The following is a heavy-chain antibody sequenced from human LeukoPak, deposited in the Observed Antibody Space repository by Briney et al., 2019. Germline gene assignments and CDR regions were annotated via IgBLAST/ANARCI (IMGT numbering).Heavy chain of an antibody. CDR1: GGTFSSYA. J-gene: IGHJ4*02. V-gene: IGHV1-69*05. Sequence: SVKVSCKASGGTFSSYAISWVRQAPGQGLEWMGGIIPIFGTANYAQKFQGRVTITTDESTSTAYMEPSSLRSEDTAVYYCASDGRYYYDSSGYSALLDWGQGTLVTVSS. D-gene: IGHD3-22*01. CDR2: IIPIFGTA. CDR3: ASDGRYYYDSSGYSALLD.